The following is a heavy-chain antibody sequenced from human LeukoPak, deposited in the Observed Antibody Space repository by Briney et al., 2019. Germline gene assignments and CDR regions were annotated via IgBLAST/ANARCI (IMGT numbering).Heavy chain of an antibody. D-gene: IGHD3-22*01. J-gene: IGHJ4*02. CDR3: ARGTQIDSSVYYAGHFDY. Sequence: GASVRVSCKASGYTFTAYHMHWVRQAPGQGLEWMGMINPNDGSTNYAQRFQGRVTMTRDRSTSTVYMELSSLRSEDTAVYYYARGTQIDSSVYYAGHFDYWGQGTLVTVSS. V-gene: IGHV1-46*01. CDR1: GYTFTAYH. CDR2: INPNDGST.